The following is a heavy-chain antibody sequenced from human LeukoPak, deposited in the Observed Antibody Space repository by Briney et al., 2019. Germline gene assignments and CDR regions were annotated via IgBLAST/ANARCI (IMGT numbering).Heavy chain of an antibody. CDR1: GGSISSSSYY. J-gene: IGHJ4*02. V-gene: IGHV4-61*03. CDR2: IYYSGST. Sequence: SETLSLTCTVSGGSISSSSYYWGWIRQPPGKGLEWIGYIYYSGSTNYNPSLKSRVTISVDTSKNHFSLKLSSVTAADTAVYYCARGGSYYDYWGQGTLVTVSS. D-gene: IGHD1-26*01. CDR3: ARGGSYYDY.